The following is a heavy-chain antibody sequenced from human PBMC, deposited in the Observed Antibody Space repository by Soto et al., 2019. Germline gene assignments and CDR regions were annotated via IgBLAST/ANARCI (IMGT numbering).Heavy chain of an antibody. J-gene: IGHJ6*02. D-gene: IGHD1-1*01. CDR2: IIPIFGTA. CDR1: GGTFSSYA. V-gene: IGHV1-69*06. CDR3: AREWSGTRTVYYYYGMDV. Sequence: SVKVSCKASGGTFSSYAISWVRQAPGQGLEWMGGIIPIFGTANYAQKFQGRVTITADKSTSTAYMELSSLRSEDTAVYYCAREWSGTRTVYYYYGMDVWGQGTTVTVSS.